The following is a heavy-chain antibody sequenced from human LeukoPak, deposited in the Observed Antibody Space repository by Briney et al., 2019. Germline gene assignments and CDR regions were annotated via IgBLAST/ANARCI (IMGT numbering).Heavy chain of an antibody. CDR2: ISPDGSTT. J-gene: IGHJ4*02. Sequence: PGGSLRLSCAASGFTFSRYWMHWARQAPGKGLMWVSRISPDGSTTLYADSVKGRFTISRDNSKNTLYLQMNSLRAEDTAVYYCARDKGSSSWYVFDFWGQGTLVTVSS. CDR1: GFTFSRYW. CDR3: ARDKGSSSWYVFDF. V-gene: IGHV3-74*03. D-gene: IGHD6-13*01.